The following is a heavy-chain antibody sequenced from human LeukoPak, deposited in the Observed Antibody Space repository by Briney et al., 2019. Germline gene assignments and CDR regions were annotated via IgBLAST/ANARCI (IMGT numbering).Heavy chain of an antibody. Sequence: ASVKVSCKASGYTFTGYYMHWVRQAPGQGLEWMGWINPNSGGTNYAQKFQGRVTMTRDTSISTAYMELSSLRSEDTAVYYCATPPWRQPDGWGQGTMVTVSS. D-gene: IGHD1-1*01. J-gene: IGHJ3*01. V-gene: IGHV1-2*02. CDR3: ATPPWRQPDG. CDR1: GYTFTGYY. CDR2: INPNSGGT.